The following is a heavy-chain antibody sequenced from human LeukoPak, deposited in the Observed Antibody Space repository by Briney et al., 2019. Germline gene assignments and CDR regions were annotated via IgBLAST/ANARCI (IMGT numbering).Heavy chain of an antibody. D-gene: IGHD3-3*01. CDR2: IRYDGSNK. V-gene: IGHV3-30*02. CDR3: AEDREYDFWSGYFDY. Sequence: GGSLRLSCAASGFTFSSYGMHWVRQAPGKGLEWVAFIRYDGSNKYYADSVKGRFTISRDNSKNTLYLQMNSLRAEDTAVYYCAEDREYDFWSGYFDYWGQGTLVTVSS. J-gene: IGHJ4*02. CDR1: GFTFSSYG.